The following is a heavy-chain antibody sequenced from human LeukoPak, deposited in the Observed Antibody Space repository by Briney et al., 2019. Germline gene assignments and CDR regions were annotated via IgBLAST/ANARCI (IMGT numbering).Heavy chain of an antibody. J-gene: IGHJ4*02. CDR1: GFAFSSYG. V-gene: IGHV3-30*02. CDR3: AKGGESRWLPRNFDY. CDR2: IRYDGSNK. D-gene: IGHD6-19*01. Sequence: RSGGSLRLSGAASGFAFSSYGVHWVRQAPGKGLEWVAFIRYDGSNKYYADSVKGRFTISRDNSKNTLYLQMNSLRAEDAAVYYCAKGGESRWLPRNFDYWGQGTLVTVSS.